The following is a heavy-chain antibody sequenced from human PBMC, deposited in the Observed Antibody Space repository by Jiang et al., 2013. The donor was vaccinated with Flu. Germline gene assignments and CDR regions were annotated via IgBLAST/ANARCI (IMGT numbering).Heavy chain of an antibody. D-gene: IGHD1-26*01. CDR3: ARRYSGSLLPLQY. J-gene: IGHJ1*01. CDR1: GYIFTRYA. CDR2: INTNTGNP. V-gene: IGHV7-4-1*02. Sequence: CKASGYIFTRYAMSWVRPGPWDRALSGMGWINTNTGNPTYAQAFTGRFVFSLDTSVSTTYLQISSLKAEDTAVYYCARRYSGSLLPLQYWGQGTLVTVSS.